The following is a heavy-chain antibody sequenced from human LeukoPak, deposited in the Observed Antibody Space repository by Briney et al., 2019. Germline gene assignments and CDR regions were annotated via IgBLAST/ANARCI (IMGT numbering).Heavy chain of an antibody. CDR2: INHSRNT. V-gene: IGHV4-34*01. D-gene: IGHD3-22*01. CDR1: GGSFSGYY. Sequence: PSETLSLTCAVYGGSFSGYYWSWIRQPPGKGLEWIGEINHSRNTNYNPSLKSRVTISVDTSKNQFSLKVSSVTAADTAVYYCARARRDSGYYGVDYWGQGALVTVSS. CDR3: ARARRDSGYYGVDY. J-gene: IGHJ4*02.